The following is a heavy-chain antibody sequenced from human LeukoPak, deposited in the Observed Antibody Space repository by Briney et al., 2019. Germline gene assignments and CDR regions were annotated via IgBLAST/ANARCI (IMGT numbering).Heavy chain of an antibody. CDR3: ARGGGPLVLWFGELQEDAFDI. J-gene: IGHJ3*02. D-gene: IGHD3-10*01. CDR2: IYYSGTT. CDR1: GDSISSSSYY. Sequence: SETLSLICTVSGDSISSSSYYWGWIRQSPGKGLEWIGNIYYSGTTYYNPSLKSRVTISVDTSKNQFSLKLSSVTAADTAVYYCARGGGPLVLWFGELQEDAFDIWGQGTMVTVSS. V-gene: IGHV4-39*07.